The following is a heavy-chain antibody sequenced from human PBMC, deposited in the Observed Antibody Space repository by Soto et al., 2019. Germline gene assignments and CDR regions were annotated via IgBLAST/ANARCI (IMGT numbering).Heavy chain of an antibody. CDR3: ARDYYDGSHYYPAGCDY. Sequence: PGGSLRLSCAASGFTFSSYEMNWVRQAPGKGLEWVSYISYSGSTIYYADSVKGRFTISRDNAKNSLYLQMNSLRAEDTAVYYSARDYYDGSHYYPAGCDYWGQGTLVTVSS. CDR2: ISYSGSTI. J-gene: IGHJ4*02. D-gene: IGHD3-22*01. V-gene: IGHV3-48*03. CDR1: GFTFSSYE.